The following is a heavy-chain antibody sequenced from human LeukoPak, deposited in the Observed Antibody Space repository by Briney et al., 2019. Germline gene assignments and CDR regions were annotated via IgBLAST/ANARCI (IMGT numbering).Heavy chain of an antibody. D-gene: IGHD2-15*01. J-gene: IGHJ3*01. CDR1: GFPFNTYA. CDR3: TRDSALLGVAFDL. Sequence: GGSLRLSCSASGFPFNTYAIHWVRQAPGKGLEYVAGISSNGDNTDFADSAKGRFTISRDNSKSTLFLQMNSLRAEDTAVYFCTRDSALLGVAFDLWGQGTVVTVSS. V-gene: IGHV3-64D*06. CDR2: ISSNGDNT.